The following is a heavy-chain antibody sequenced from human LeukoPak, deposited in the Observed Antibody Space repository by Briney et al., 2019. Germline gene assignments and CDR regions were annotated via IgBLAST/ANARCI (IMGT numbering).Heavy chain of an antibody. CDR1: GFTFSSYA. D-gene: IGHD2-15*01. V-gene: IGHV4-59*08. CDR2: IYYSGST. Sequence: GSLRLSCAASGFTFSSYAMSWVRQAPGKGLEWIGYIYYSGSTNYNSSLKSRVTISVDTSKNQFSLKLSSVTAADTAVYYCARWGLNDIVVVVAATRDGAFDIWGQGTMVTVSS. J-gene: IGHJ3*02. CDR3: ARWGLNDIVVVVAATRDGAFDI.